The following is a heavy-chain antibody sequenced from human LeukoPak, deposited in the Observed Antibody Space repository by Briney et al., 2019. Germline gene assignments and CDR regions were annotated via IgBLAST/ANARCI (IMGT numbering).Heavy chain of an antibody. Sequence: GGSLRLSCAASGFTFTRYWMHWVRQTPGKGLVWVSRINPEGSGTGYADSVKGRFTISRDNAKNTLYLQMNSLRAEDTAVYCCARGASVAAAGASPWGRGTLVTVSS. D-gene: IGHD6-13*01. CDR1: GFTFTRYW. CDR2: INPEGSGT. J-gene: IGHJ1*01. V-gene: IGHV3-74*01. CDR3: ARGASVAAAGASP.